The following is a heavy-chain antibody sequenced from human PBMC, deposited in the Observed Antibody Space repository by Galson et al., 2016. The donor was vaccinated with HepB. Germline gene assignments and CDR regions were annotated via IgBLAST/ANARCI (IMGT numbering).Heavy chain of an antibody. CDR3: ARVYGRSPPY. Sequence: ALVKPTQTLTLTCTFSGFSLTTSGMCVSWIRQPPGKALEWLARIDWNDEKDYNTSLKTRLSISGDTSKNQVVLTMTNMDPVDTATYYCARVYGRSPPYWGQGTLVTASS. CDR1: GFSLTTSGMC. CDR2: IDWNDEK. J-gene: IGHJ1*01. D-gene: IGHD3-10*01. V-gene: IGHV2-70*11.